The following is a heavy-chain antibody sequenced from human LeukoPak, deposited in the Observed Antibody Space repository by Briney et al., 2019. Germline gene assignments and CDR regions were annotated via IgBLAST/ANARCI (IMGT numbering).Heavy chain of an antibody. CDR2: IRGRVYGATT. J-gene: IGHJ4*02. Sequence: GGSLRLSCTTSGFIFGDYAMSWVRQAPGKGLEWVSLIRGRVYGATTEYAASVKGRFAMSRDDSKSIAYLQMNSLKSEDTAMYYCSRERAGAFQYWGQGILVTVSS. CDR3: SRERAGAFQY. CDR1: GFIFGDYA. V-gene: IGHV3-49*04.